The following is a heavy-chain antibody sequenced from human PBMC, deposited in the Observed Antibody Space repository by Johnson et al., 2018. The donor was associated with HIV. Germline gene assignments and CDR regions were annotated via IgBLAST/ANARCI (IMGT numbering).Heavy chain of an antibody. CDR2: IYSQTDGGTT. CDR3: ASQRWKQGDAFDI. Sequence: VQLVESGGGLVKPGGSLRLSCAVSGFTFNNAWMSWVRQAPGKGLEWVGRIYSQTDGGTTDYAAPMKGRFTISRDDSKNTLYLQMNSLRAEDTALYYCASQRWKQGDAFDIWGQGTMVTVSS. V-gene: IGHV3-15*05. CDR1: GFTFNNAW. D-gene: IGHD4-23*01. J-gene: IGHJ3*02.